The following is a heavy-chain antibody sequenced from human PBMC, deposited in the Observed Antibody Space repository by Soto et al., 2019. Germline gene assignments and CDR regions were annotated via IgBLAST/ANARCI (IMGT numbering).Heavy chain of an antibody. CDR3: ARLNRDYYYYGMDV. V-gene: IGHV3-48*03. CDR2: ISSSGSTI. Sequence: PGGSLRLSCAASVFTFSSYEMNWVRQAPGKGLELVSYISSSGSTIYYADSVKGRFTISRDNAKNSLYLQMNSLRAEDSAVYYCARLNRDYYYYGMDVWGQGATVTVSS. CDR1: VFTFSSYE. J-gene: IGHJ6*02.